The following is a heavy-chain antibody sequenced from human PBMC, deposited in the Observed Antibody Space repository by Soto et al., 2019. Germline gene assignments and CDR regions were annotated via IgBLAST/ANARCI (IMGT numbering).Heavy chain of an antibody. CDR1: GGTFSSYA. D-gene: IGHD3-22*01. CDR2: IIPIFGTA. CDR3: ARYYYYDSSGYYAEADYYYVMDV. J-gene: IGHJ6*02. V-gene: IGHV1-69*01. Sequence: QVQLVQSGAEVKKPGSSVKVSCKASGGTFSSYAISWVRQAPGQGLEWMGGIIPIFGTANYAQKFQGRVTITADESTSTAYMELSSLRSEDTAVYYCARYYYYDSSGYYAEADYYYVMDVWGQGTTVTVSS.